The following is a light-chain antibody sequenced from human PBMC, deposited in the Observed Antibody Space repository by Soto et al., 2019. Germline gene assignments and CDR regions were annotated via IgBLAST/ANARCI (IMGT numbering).Light chain of an antibody. CDR1: QGISND. J-gene: IGKJ1*01. V-gene: IGKV1-27*01. CDR3: QKYNSAPMT. Sequence: DIQMTQSPSSLSASVGDRVTITCLASQGISNDLAWSQQKPGKVPKLLIYAASTLQSGVPSRFSGSGSGTDFTRTISSLQPEDVATYYCQKYNSAPMTFGQGPKVEIQ. CDR2: AAS.